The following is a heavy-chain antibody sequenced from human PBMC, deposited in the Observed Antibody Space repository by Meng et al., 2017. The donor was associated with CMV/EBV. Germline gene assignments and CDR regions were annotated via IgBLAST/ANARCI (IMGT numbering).Heavy chain of an antibody. Sequence: GESLKISCAASGFTFSSYGMHWVRQAPGKGLEWVAFIRYDGSNKYYADSMKGRFTISRDNSKNTLYLQMNSLRAEDTAVYYCAKHAGSYYSYYYYYGMDVWGQGTTVTVSS. CDR1: GFTFSSYG. V-gene: IGHV3-30*02. J-gene: IGHJ6*02. CDR2: IRYDGSNK. CDR3: AKHAGSYYSYYYYYGMDV. D-gene: IGHD1-26*01.